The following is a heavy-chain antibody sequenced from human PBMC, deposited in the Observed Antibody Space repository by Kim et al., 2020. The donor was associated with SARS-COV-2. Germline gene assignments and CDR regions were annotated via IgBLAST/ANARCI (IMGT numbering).Heavy chain of an antibody. CDR2: IYYSGST. CDR1: GGSISSSY. V-gene: IGHV4-59*08. J-gene: IGHJ4*02. Sequence: SETLSLTCTVSGGSISSSYWSWIRQPPGKGLEWIGYIYYSGSTNNNPSLMSRVSISVDTSKNQISLRLSSVTAADTAVYYCARLYAYSSSWYDYWGQGTL. CDR3: ARLYAYSSSWYDY. D-gene: IGHD6-13*01.